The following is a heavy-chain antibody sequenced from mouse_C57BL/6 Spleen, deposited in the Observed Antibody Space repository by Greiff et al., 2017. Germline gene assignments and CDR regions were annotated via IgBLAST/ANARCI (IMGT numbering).Heavy chain of an antibody. Sequence: EVQLQQSGPELVKPGASVKISCKASGYTFTDYYMNWVKQSHGKSLEWIGDIHPNNGGTSYNQKFKGKATLTVDKSSSTAYMELRSLTSEDTAVYYCARGLLRYFGGWGQGTTLTVSS. CDR3: ARGLLRYFGG. CDR2: IHPNNGGT. D-gene: IGHD1-1*01. CDR1: GYTFTDYY. V-gene: IGHV1-26*01. J-gene: IGHJ2*01.